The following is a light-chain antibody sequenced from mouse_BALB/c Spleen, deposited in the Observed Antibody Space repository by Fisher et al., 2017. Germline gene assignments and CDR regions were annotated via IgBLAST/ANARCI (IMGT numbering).Light chain of an antibody. Sequence: IVLTQTTAIMSASPGEKVTMTCSASSSVSYMYWYQQKPGSSPRLLIYDTSNLASGVPVRFSGSGSGTSHSLTISRMEAEDAATYYCQQWSSYPLTFGAGTKLELK. CDR3: QQWSSYPLT. V-gene: IGKV4-55*01. CDR1: SSVSY. J-gene: IGKJ5*01. CDR2: DTS.